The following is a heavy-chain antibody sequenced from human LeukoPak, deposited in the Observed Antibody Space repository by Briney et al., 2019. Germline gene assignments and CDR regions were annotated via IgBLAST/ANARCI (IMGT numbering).Heavy chain of an antibody. CDR2: INHVRST. J-gene: IGHJ3*01. CDR3: ATSVNSAYLALDL. CDR1: GGSFSNYY. V-gene: IGHV4-34*01. D-gene: IGHD3-16*01. Sequence: SETLSLTCAVNGGSFSNYYWSWIRQPPGKGLEWIGEINHVRSTYYNPSLKSRVTISVDTSKNQISLKLSSVTAADTAVYYCATSVNSAYLALDLWGQGTMVTVSS.